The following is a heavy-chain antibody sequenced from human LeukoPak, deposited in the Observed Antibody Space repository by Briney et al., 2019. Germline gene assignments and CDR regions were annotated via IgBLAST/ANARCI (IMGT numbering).Heavy chain of an antibody. CDR1: GGSFSGYY. D-gene: IGHD3-10*01. J-gene: IGHJ4*02. CDR3: ARGLGYGSGSYYLPLDY. Sequence: SETLSLACAVYGGSFSGYYWSWIRQPPGKVLGWIGEINHSGSTNYNPSLKSRVTISVDTSKNQFSLKLSSVTAADTAVYYCARGLGYGSGSYYLPLDYWGQGTLVTVSS. V-gene: IGHV4-34*01. CDR2: INHSGST.